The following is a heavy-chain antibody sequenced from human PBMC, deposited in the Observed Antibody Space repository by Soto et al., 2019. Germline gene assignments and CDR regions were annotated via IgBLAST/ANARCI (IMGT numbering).Heavy chain of an antibody. Sequence: QVQLQESGPGLVKPSQTLSLTCTVSGGSITSHTHYWSWIRQHPVKGLEWIGNIYFRGTTYYNPTLESRVIISIDTSKNQFSLRLTSVTAADTAVYFCATYDYGDFYFDDWGQGTLVYVSS. CDR1: GGSITSHTHY. CDR3: ATYDYGDFYFDD. D-gene: IGHD4-17*01. J-gene: IGHJ4*02. CDR2: IYFRGTT. V-gene: IGHV4-31*03.